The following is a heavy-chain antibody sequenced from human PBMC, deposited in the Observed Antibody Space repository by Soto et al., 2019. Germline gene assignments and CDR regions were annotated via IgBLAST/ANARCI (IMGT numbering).Heavy chain of an antibody. CDR1: GFSFSDYG. D-gene: IGHD3-16*01. V-gene: IGHV3-33*01. J-gene: IGHJ5*02. Sequence: QVQLVESGGGVVQPGRSLRLSCAASGFSFSDYGMHWVRQAPGKGLEWVAVIWYDGSHEYYADSVKGRFTISRDNSKNTLYLQMNSLRAEDTAVYYCARVSEKGGMSRWFDPWGQGTLVAVSS. CDR2: IWYDGSHE. CDR3: ARVSEKGGMSRWFDP.